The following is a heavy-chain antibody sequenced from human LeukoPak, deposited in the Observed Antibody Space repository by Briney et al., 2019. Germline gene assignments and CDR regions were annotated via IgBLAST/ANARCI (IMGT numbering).Heavy chain of an antibody. Sequence: GESLKISCKGSGYSFTNFWIGWVRQMPGKGLEWMGVISPGDSGIRYSPSFQGQVTISVDKSISTAYLQWSSLKASDTAMYYCAARIGPRQLWLLWGQGTLVTVSS. J-gene: IGHJ4*02. V-gene: IGHV5-51*01. CDR3: AARIGPRQLWLL. D-gene: IGHD5-18*01. CDR2: ISPGDSGI. CDR1: GYSFTNFW.